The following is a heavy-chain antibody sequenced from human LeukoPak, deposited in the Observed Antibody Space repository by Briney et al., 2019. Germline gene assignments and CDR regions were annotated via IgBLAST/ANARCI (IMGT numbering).Heavy chain of an antibody. CDR1: GFTFSTYA. V-gene: IGHV3-23*01. Sequence: GRSLRLSCAASGFTFSTYAMSWVRQAPGKGLEWVSAISTSGGTTYYADSVKGRFTISRDNSKNTLYLQMNSLRAEDTAVYYCAKKNGGNPNFDYWGQGTLVTVSS. D-gene: IGHD4-23*01. J-gene: IGHJ4*02. CDR3: AKKNGGNPNFDY. CDR2: ISTSGGTT.